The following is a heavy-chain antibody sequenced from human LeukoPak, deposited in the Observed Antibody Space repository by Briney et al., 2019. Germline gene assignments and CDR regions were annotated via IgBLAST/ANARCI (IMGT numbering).Heavy chain of an antibody. D-gene: IGHD6-13*01. CDR1: GYTFTVYY. Sequence: ASVKVACKASGYTFTVYYMHWVRQAPGQELEWMGWINPNSGGTNYAQKFQGRVTMTRDTSISTAYMELSRLRSDGTAVYYCARGVIAAAGYFDYWGQGTLVTVSS. J-gene: IGHJ4*02. CDR3: ARGVIAAAGYFDY. CDR2: INPNSGGT. V-gene: IGHV1-2*02.